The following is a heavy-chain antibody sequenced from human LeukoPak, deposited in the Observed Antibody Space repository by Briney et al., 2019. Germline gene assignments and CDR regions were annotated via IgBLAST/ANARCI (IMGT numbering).Heavy chain of an antibody. J-gene: IGHJ5*02. D-gene: IGHD1-26*01. V-gene: IGHV5-51*01. CDR1: GHSFTSYW. Sequence: GESLKISFKGSGHSFTSYWIGWVRQMPGKGLEWMGIIYPGDSDTRYSPSFQGQVTISADKSISTAYLQWSSLKASDTAMYYCARRIVGATARFDPWGQGTLVTVSS. CDR3: ARRIVGATARFDP. CDR2: IYPGDSDT.